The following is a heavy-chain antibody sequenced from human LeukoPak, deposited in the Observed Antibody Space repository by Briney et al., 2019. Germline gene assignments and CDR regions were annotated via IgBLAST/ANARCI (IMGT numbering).Heavy chain of an antibody. J-gene: IGHJ6*03. CDR3: ARNYGGYYYYYMDV. V-gene: IGHV4-30-2*02. CDR1: GGSISSGGYS. CDR2: MFDSGST. Sequence: SQTLPLTCTVSGGSISSGGYSWSWIRQPPGKGLEWIGYMFDSGSTNYNPSLKSRVTISVDTSKNQFSLKLSSVTAADTAVYYCARNYGGYYYYYMDVWGKGTTVTVSS. D-gene: IGHD1-7*01.